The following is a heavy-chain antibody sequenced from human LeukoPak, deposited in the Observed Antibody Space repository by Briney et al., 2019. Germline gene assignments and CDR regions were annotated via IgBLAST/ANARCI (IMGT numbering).Heavy chain of an antibody. CDR3: ARLLYSSGWDY. CDR2: INPNSGGT. CDR1: GYTFTGYY. D-gene: IGHD6-19*01. V-gene: IGHV1-2*02. J-gene: IGHJ4*02. Sequence: ASVKVSCKASGYTFTGYYIHWVRQAPGQGLEWMGWINPNSGGTNYAQKFQGRVTMTRDTSISTAYMELSRLRSDDTAVYYCARLLYSSGWDYWGQGTLVSVSS.